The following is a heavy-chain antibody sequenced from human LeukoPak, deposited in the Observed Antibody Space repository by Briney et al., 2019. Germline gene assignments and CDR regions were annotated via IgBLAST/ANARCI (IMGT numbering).Heavy chain of an antibody. CDR1: GFTFSSYW. Sequence: PGGSLRLSCAASGFTFSSYWVSWVRQAPGKGLEWVANIKQDGSEKYYVDSVKGRFTISRDNAKNSLYLQMNSLRAEDTAVYYCARGHRIAAAVYWGQGTLVTVSS. D-gene: IGHD6-13*01. V-gene: IGHV3-7*01. CDR3: ARGHRIAAAVY. CDR2: IKQDGSEK. J-gene: IGHJ4*02.